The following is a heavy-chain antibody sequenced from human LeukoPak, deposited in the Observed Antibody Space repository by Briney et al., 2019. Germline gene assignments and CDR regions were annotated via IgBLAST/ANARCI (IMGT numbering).Heavy chain of an antibody. CDR3: ARAPRGSWYGFFDS. D-gene: IGHD2-15*01. CDR1: GYTFTNYA. CDR2: INAGNGNT. Sequence: ASVKVSCKASGYTFTNYAINWVRQAPGQGLEWMGWINAGNGNTKYSQKFQGRVTITRDTSASTAYMELSSLRSEDTAVYYCARAPRGSWYGFFDSWGQGTLVTVSS. J-gene: IGHJ4*02. V-gene: IGHV1-3*01.